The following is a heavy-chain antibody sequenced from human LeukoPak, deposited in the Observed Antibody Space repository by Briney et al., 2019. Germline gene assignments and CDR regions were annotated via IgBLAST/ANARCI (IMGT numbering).Heavy chain of an antibody. D-gene: IGHD6-13*01. CDR2: ISSSSSSYI. CDR1: GFTFSSYS. J-gene: IGHJ4*02. Sequence: GGSPRLSCAASGFTFSSYSMNWVRQAPGKGLEWVSSISSSSSSYIYYADSVKGRFTISRDNAKNSLYLQMNSLRAEDTAVYYCARGQSSSWYGLDYWGQGTLVTVSS. CDR3: ARGQSSSWYGLDY. V-gene: IGHV3-21*01.